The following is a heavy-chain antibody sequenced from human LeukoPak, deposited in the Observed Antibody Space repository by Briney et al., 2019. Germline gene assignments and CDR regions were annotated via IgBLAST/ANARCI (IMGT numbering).Heavy chain of an antibody. D-gene: IGHD5-18*01. V-gene: IGHV1-2*02. J-gene: IGHJ4*02. CDR2: MNPDSGYT. CDR1: GFTFTGHN. Sequence: ASVKVSCKASGFTFTGHNIHWVRQAPGQGLEWMGWMNPDSGYTSCAQKFQGRVSMARDTSISTAYMELTRLRSDDTAVYYCAREGYSYGLDYWGQGTLVTVSS. CDR3: AREGYSYGLDY.